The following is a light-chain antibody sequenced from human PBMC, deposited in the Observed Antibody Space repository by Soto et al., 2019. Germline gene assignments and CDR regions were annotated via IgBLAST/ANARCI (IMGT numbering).Light chain of an antibody. J-gene: IGKJ1*01. V-gene: IGKV3-15*01. CDR2: GAS. CDR3: QQYNNWPPDRT. Sequence: EIVMTQSPATLSVSPGERATRSCRASQSVGSDLAWYQQKPGQAPRLLIYGASTRATGIPARFSGSGSGTEFTLTISSLQSEDFAIYCCQQYNNWPPDRTFGQGTKVEIK. CDR1: QSVGSD.